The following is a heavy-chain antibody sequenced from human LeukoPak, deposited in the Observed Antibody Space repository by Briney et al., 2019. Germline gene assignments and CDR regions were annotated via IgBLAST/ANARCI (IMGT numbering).Heavy chain of an antibody. J-gene: IGHJ2*01. CDR2: INQDGSEK. D-gene: IGHD3-22*01. CDR1: GFTFTTYW. V-gene: IGHV3-7*01. Sequence: PGGSLRLSCAASGFTFTTYWMSWVRQAPGKGLEWVANINQDGSEKYYVDSVKGRFTISRDNAKNSLYLQMNSLRAEDTAVYYCARDLADYYDNNDYYTDWYFDLWGRGTLVTVSS. CDR3: ARDLADYYDNNDYYTDWYFDL.